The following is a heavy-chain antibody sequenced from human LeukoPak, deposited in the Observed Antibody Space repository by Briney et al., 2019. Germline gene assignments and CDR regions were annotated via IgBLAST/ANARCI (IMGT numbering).Heavy chain of an antibody. V-gene: IGHV3-66*01. CDR1: GFTVSSSY. CDR2: IYSGGTT. J-gene: IGHJ4*02. D-gene: IGHD6-19*01. CDR3: ARGAASSGWYGKVTLFDY. Sequence: GGSLRLSCAASGFTVSSSYMSWVRQAPGKGLEWVSVIYSGGTTYYADSVKGRFTISRDTSKNTLYLQMNSLRAEDTAVYYCARGAASSGWYGKVTLFDYWGQGTLVTVSS.